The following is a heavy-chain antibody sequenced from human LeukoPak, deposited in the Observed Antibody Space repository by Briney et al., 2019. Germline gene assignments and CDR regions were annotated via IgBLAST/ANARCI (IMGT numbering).Heavy chain of an antibody. CDR3: ARGDSDQEGRYYDILTGYHYGMDV. D-gene: IGHD3-9*01. CDR2: IIPIFGTA. V-gene: IGHV1-69*05. J-gene: IGHJ6*02. Sequence: SVKVSCKASGGTFSSYAISWVRQAPGQGLEWMGGIIPIFGTANYAQKFQGRVTMTRNTSISTAYMELSSLRSEDTAVYYCARGDSDQEGRYYDILTGYHYGMDVWGQGTTVTVSS. CDR1: GGTFSSYA.